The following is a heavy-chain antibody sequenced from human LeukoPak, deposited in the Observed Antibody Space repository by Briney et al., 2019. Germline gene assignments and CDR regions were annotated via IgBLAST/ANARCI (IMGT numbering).Heavy chain of an antibody. CDR3: ARDSSYYGSGSFSD. J-gene: IGHJ4*02. D-gene: IGHD3-10*01. Sequence: PGGSLRLSCAASGFTFGTYEMNWVRQAPGKGLEWVSYISSSGSTIYYADSVKGRFTISRDNAKNSLYSQMNSLRAEDTAVYYCARDSSYYGSGSFSDWGQGTLVTVPS. V-gene: IGHV3-48*03. CDR2: ISSSGSTI. CDR1: GFTFGTYE.